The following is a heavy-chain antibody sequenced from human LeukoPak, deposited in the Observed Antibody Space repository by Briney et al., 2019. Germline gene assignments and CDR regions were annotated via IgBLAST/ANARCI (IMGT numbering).Heavy chain of an antibody. D-gene: IGHD3-3*01. J-gene: IGHJ3*02. Sequence: PGGSLRLSCAASGFTFSSYGMHWVRQAPGKGLEWVAFIRYDGSNKYYADSVKGRFTISRDNSKNTLYLQMNSLRAEDTAVYYCARISAYDFWSGYSYDAFDIWGQGTMVTVSS. CDR1: GFTFSSYG. CDR3: ARISAYDFWSGYSYDAFDI. CDR2: IRYDGSNK. V-gene: IGHV3-30*02.